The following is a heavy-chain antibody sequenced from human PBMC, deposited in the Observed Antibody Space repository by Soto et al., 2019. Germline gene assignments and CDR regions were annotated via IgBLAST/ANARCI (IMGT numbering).Heavy chain of an antibody. D-gene: IGHD6-19*01. J-gene: IGHJ4*02. Sequence: SVKVSCKASGGSFSTLGINWVRQAPGQGLEWMGGIIPLFGKARYAETSQGRVTITADTSTGTAYMEVSSLRSDDTAVFYCATAHNSGWYLFDYWGPGTLVTVSS. CDR3: ATAHNSGWYLFDY. CDR1: GGSFSTLG. V-gene: IGHV1-69*06. CDR2: IIPLFGKA.